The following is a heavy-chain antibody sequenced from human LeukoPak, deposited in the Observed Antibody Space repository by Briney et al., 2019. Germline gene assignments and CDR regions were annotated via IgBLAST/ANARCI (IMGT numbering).Heavy chain of an antibody. CDR1: GDSVSRNSAA. CDR2: TYYRSKWYS. D-gene: IGHD2-21*01. Sequence: SQTLSLTCAISGDSVSRNSAAWNWITQSPSRGLEWLGRTYYRSKWYSDYAVSVRSRITINPATTKNQFYLQLNSVTPEDTAVYYCARGCFQSGFDYWGQGTLVTVSS. CDR3: ARGCFQSGFDY. V-gene: IGHV6-1*01. J-gene: IGHJ4*02.